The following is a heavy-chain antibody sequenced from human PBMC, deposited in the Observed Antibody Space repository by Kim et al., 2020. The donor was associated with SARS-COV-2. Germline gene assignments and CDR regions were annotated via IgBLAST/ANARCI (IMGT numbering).Heavy chain of an antibody. CDR2: SYYSGST. J-gene: IGHJ3*02. CDR3: ARAGRTFFGVVGAFDI. CDR1: GGSISSGGYY. Sequence: SETLSLSCTVSGGSISSGGYYWSWIRQHPGKGLEWIGDSYYSGSTYYNPSLKSRVTISVDTSKNQFSLKLSSVTAADTAVYYCARAGRTFFGVVGAFDIWGQGTMVPVSS. D-gene: IGHD3-3*01. V-gene: IGHV4-31*03.